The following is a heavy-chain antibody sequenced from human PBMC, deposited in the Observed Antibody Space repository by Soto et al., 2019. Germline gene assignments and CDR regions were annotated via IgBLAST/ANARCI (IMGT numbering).Heavy chain of an antibody. CDR2: FISSSSSI. D-gene: IGHD6-6*01. CDR3: ARGIAARTPPDN. V-gene: IGHV3-21*01. CDR1: GFTCSSYT. Sequence: EGSLRLSCAASGFTCSSYTMNWVRQAPGKGLAWVSSFISSSSSIYYAYSLKGRFTISRDNAKNSVYLQMNSLRAEDTAVYYCARGIAARTPPDNWGQGTLVTVSS. J-gene: IGHJ4*02.